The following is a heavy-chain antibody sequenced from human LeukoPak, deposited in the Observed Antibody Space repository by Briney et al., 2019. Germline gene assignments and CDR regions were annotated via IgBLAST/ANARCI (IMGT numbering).Heavy chain of an antibody. Sequence: PGGSLRLSCAASGFTFTTCWMSWVRQAPGKGLEWVANIKQDGTEKYYVDSVKGRFTISRDNAKNSLYLQMNSLRAEDTAVYYCARDRWSSSWYKDYYYMDVWGKGTTVTVSS. CDR2: IKQDGTEK. D-gene: IGHD6-13*01. J-gene: IGHJ6*03. CDR1: GFTFTTCW. CDR3: ARDRWSSSWYKDYYYMDV. V-gene: IGHV3-7*01.